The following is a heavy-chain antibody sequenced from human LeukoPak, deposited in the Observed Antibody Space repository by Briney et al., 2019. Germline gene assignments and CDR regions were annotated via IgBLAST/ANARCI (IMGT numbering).Heavy chain of an antibody. Sequence: PGGSLRLSCAASGFTFSSYWMHWVRQAPGKGLVWVSRINSDGSSTSYADSVKGRFTISRDNARNSLSLQMNSLRAEDTAVYYCARDPYSGSYGNEYYYYMDVWGKGTTVTISS. CDR2: INSDGSST. V-gene: IGHV3-74*01. CDR1: GFTFSSYW. D-gene: IGHD1-26*01. CDR3: ARDPYSGSYGNEYYYYMDV. J-gene: IGHJ6*03.